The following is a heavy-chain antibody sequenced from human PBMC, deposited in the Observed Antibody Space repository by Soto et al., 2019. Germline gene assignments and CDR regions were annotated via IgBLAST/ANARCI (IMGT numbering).Heavy chain of an antibody. J-gene: IGHJ4*01. CDR2: IKSKTDGGTT. D-gene: IGHD3-22*01. V-gene: IGHV3-15*07. CDR3: TTDSYSTIIIVRFDY. CDR1: GFTFTNAW. Sequence: EVQLVESGGGLVKPGGSLRLSCAASGFTFTNAWINWVRQAPGKGLEWVGRIKSKTDGGTTDYAEPVKGRFAISRDYSNNMVYLQMNSLKIEDTAVYYCTTDSYSTIIIVRFDYWCHGTLVTVSS.